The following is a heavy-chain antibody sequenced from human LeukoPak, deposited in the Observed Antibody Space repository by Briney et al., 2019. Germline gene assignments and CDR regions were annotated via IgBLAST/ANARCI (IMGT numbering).Heavy chain of an antibody. CDR1: GGSITNGSYY. V-gene: IGHV4-31*03. CDR2: ISYSGST. CDR3: ASLHYYYGMDV. J-gene: IGHJ6*02. Sequence: PSETLSLTCTVSGGSITNGSYYWSWIRQHPRKGLEWIGYISYSGSTYYNPSLKSRVTISLGPSKNQFSLKLSSVTAADTAVYYCASLHYYYGMDVWGQGATVTVSS.